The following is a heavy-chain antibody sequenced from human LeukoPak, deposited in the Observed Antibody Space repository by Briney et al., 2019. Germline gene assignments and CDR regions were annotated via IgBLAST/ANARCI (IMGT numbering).Heavy chain of an antibody. V-gene: IGHV5-51*01. D-gene: IGHD3-3*01. CDR2: IYPGDSDT. Sequence: GGSLKISCQGSGCSFTSYWIGWVRQLPGKGLEGMGIIYPGDSDTKYSPSFQGQVTMSVDKSTNTAYLQWDSLKASDTAMYYCARLSTRLLDHWGQGTRVTVSS. CDR3: ARLSTRLLDH. J-gene: IGHJ4*02. CDR1: GCSFTSYW.